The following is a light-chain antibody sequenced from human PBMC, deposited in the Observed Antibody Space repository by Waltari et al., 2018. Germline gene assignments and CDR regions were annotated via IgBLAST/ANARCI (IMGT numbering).Light chain of an antibody. J-gene: IGKJ3*01. CDR3: QQYDNRGFT. CDR1: QDISNY. CDR2: DAS. Sequence: DIQMTQSQSSLSASVGDRVTITCQASQDISNYLNWYQQKPGKAPKLLIYDASNLETGVPSRFSGSGSGTDFTFTISSLQPEDIATYYCQQYDNRGFTFGPGTKVDIK. V-gene: IGKV1-33*01.